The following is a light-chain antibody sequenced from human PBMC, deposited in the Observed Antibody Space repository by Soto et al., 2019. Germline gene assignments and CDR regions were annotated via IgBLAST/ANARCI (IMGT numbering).Light chain of an antibody. J-gene: IGLJ2*01. CDR3: QVWDSSSDHVV. V-gene: IGLV3-21*02. Sequence: SYELTQPPSVSVAPGQTARITCGGDNIRSKSVHWYQQRPGQAPVLVVYGDSDRPSGIPERFSGSNSGNTATLTISRVEAGDEADYYCQVWDSSSDHVVFGGGTKVTVL. CDR2: GDS. CDR1: NIRSKS.